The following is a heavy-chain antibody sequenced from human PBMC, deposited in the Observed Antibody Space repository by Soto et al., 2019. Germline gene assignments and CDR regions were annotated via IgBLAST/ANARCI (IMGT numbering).Heavy chain of an antibody. Sequence: GGSLRLSCAASGFTFSSYGMHWVRQAPGKGLEWVAVISYDGGNKYYADSVKGRFTISRDNSKNTLYLQMNSLRAEDTAVYYCAKISSSGGPGDYWGQGTLVTVSS. D-gene: IGHD2-15*01. CDR2: ISYDGGNK. J-gene: IGHJ4*02. CDR3: AKISSSGGPGDY. V-gene: IGHV3-30*18. CDR1: GFTFSSYG.